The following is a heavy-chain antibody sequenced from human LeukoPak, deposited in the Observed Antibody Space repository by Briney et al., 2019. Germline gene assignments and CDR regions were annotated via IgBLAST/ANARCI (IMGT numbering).Heavy chain of an antibody. CDR2: IYAADSDT. V-gene: IGHV5-51*01. CDR3: ARHLRGLDL. J-gene: IGHJ5*02. Sequence: GESLKISCQGSGTSFNNYWISWVRQMPGTGLEWMAIIYAADSDTRYSPSFQGQVTLSVDKSISTVYLQWSSLKASDTAVYYCARHLRGLDLWGQGTLVTVSS. D-gene: IGHD3-10*01. CDR1: GTSFNNYW.